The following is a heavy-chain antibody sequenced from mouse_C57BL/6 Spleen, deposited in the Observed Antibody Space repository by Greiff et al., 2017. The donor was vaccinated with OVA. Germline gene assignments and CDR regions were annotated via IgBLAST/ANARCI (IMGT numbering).Heavy chain of an antibody. V-gene: IGHV5-16*01. CDR2: INYDGSST. CDR3: ARGGGYFDY. J-gene: IGHJ2*01. Sequence: EVKLMASEGGLVQPGSSMKLSCTASGFTFSDYYMAWVRQVPEKGLEWVANINYDGSSTYYLDSLKSRFIISRENAKNILYLQMSSLKSEDTATYYCARGGGYFDYWGQGTTLTVSS. CDR1: GFTFSDYY.